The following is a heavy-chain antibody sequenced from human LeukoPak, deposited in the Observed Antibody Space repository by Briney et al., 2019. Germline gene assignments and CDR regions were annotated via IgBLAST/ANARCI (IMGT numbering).Heavy chain of an antibody. Sequence: GATVKISCKASGYTFTDYYMHWVQQAPGKGLERMGRVDPEDGETIYAEKFQGRVTITADTSTDTAYMELSSLRSEDTAVYYCATGSGESAFGVAYWGQGTLVTVSS. CDR2: VDPEDGET. CDR3: ATGSGESAFGVAY. D-gene: IGHD3-3*01. CDR1: GYTFTDYY. J-gene: IGHJ4*02. V-gene: IGHV1-69-2*01.